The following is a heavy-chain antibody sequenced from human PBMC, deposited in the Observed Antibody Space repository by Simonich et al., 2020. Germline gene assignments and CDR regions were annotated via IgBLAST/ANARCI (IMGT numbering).Heavy chain of an antibody. CDR3: ARNGLVGILKAFDI. J-gene: IGHJ3*02. V-gene: IGHV1-2*02. Sequence: QVQLVQSGAEGQKPGASVKVSCKASGYTFTGYYMHGVRQAPGQGLGWRGWINPNNGGTNYAQNVQGRVTMTRDTSISTAYMELSRLRSDDTAVYYCARNGLVGILKAFDIWGQGTMVTVSS. D-gene: IGHD2-21*01. CDR2: INPNNGGT. CDR1: GYTFTGYY.